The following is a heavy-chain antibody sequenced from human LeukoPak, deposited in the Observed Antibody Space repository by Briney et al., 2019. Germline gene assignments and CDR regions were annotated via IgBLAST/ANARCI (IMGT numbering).Heavy chain of an antibody. J-gene: IGHJ4*02. CDR1: GGSFSDYN. CDR2: IGHNGST. D-gene: IGHD1-1*01. V-gene: IGHV4-34*01. CDR3: ARPSGGTPFKRFDY. Sequence: SETLSLTCAVYGGSFSDYNWTWIRQPPGKGLEWIGEIGHNGSTNYNPSHKGRVTISVDTSKNQFSLKLTSVTAADTAVYYCARPSGGTPFKRFDYWGQGTLVTVSS.